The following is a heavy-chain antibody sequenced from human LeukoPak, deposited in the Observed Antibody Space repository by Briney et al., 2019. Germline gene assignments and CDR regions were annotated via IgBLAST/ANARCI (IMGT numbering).Heavy chain of an antibody. Sequence: SETLSLTCTVSGGSISSGGYYWSWIRQHPGKGLEWIGYIYYSGSTYYNPSLKSRVTISVDTSKNQFSLKLSSVTAADTAVYYCARVRSSSYCDYWGQGTLVTASS. CDR3: ARVRSSSYCDY. J-gene: IGHJ4*02. CDR1: GGSISSGGYY. CDR2: IYYSGST. D-gene: IGHD6-13*01. V-gene: IGHV4-31*03.